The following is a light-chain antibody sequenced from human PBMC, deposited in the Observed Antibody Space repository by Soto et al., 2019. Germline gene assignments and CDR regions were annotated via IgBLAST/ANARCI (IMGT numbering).Light chain of an antibody. J-gene: IGKJ3*01. CDR2: DAS. CDR1: QSVSSY. Sequence: EIVLTQSPATLSLSPGERATLSCRASQSVSSYLAWYQQKPGQAPRLLIYDASNRATGIPARFSGSGSGTDFTLTISSLEPEDFAVYYFQQRSNWPWTFGPGTKVDIK. V-gene: IGKV3-11*01. CDR3: QQRSNWPWT.